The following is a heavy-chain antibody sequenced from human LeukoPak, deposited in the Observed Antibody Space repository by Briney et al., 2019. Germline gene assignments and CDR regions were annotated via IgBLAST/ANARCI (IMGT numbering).Heavy chain of an antibody. J-gene: IGHJ4*02. CDR2: INAGNHNT. D-gene: IGHD3-3*01. V-gene: IGHV1-3*01. CDR1: GYTFTSYA. Sequence: RASVKVSCKASGYTFTSYAMHWVRQAPGQRLEWMGWINAGNHNTKYSQKFQGRVTITRDTSTSTAYMELSSLRSEDTAVYYCARGDYDFWSGYYYYWGQGTLVTVSS. CDR3: ARGDYDFWSGYYYY.